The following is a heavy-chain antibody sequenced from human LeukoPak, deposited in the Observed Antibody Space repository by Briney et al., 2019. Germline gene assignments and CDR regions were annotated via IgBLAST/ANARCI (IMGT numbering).Heavy chain of an antibody. D-gene: IGHD3-22*01. CDR3: AKGPFFYYDASGYNYFDS. CDR1: GFTFTNYW. Sequence: GGSLRLSCAASGFTFTNYWMSWVRQAPGKGLELVANIKQDRSEKYYVDSVKGRFTISRDNAKNSLYLQMNSLRVEDTAIYYCAKGPFFYYDASGYNYFDSWGQGTLVTVSS. CDR2: IKQDRSEK. V-gene: IGHV3-7*03. J-gene: IGHJ4*02.